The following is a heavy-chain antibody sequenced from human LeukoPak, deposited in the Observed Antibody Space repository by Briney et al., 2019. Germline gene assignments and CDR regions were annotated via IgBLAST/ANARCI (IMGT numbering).Heavy chain of an antibody. V-gene: IGHV3-48*04. J-gene: IGHJ4*02. CDR1: GFTFSTCS. CDR3: AREGEVGVTIL. D-gene: IGHD1-26*01. CDR2: ISHSISTI. Sequence: GGSLRLSCAASGFTFSTCSMNWVRQAPGKGLEWVSYISHSISTIYYADSVKGRFTISRDNAKNSLYLQMNSLRAEDTAVYYCAREGEVGVTILWGQGTLVTVSS.